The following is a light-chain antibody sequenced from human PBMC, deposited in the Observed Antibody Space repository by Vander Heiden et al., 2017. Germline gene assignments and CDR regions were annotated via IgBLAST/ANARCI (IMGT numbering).Light chain of an antibody. CDR2: DAS. J-gene: IGKJ2*01. CDR1: QSVSSY. CDR3: QQRSNWS. V-gene: IGKV3-11*01. Sequence: EIVLTQSPATLSLSPGERATLSCRASQSVSSYLAWDQQKPGQAPRLLIYDASNRATGIADRFSGSGSGTDFTRQSGNSQEGVKVYYNQQRSNWSFGQGTKLEIK.